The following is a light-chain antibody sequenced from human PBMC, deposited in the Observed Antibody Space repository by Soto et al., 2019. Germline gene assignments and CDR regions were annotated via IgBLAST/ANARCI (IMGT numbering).Light chain of an antibody. CDR3: QQSYAIFPLP. J-gene: IGKJ4*01. Sequence: MSQSPSTVSSYVGESVTITCRASQSITTWLAWYQQRPGKAPKLLIYDVSNLQSAVPSRFSGSGVGTHFTLTISGLQPEDFATYYCQQSYAIFPLPFGGGTKLDIK. CDR2: DVS. V-gene: IGKV1-5*01. CDR1: QSITTW.